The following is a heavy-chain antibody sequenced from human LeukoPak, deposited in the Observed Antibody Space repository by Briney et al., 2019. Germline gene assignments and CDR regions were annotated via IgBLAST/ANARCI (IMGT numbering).Heavy chain of an antibody. V-gene: IGHV3-23*01. CDR2: ISASGGAT. D-gene: IGHD4/OR15-4a*01. CDR1: GFTFSSYA. J-gene: IGHJ4*02. CDR3: AKGMTILTTRNDY. Sequence: GGSLRLSCAASGFTFSSYAMSWVRQAPGQGLEWVSVISASGGATYHADSVKGRSTISRDNSKNTLYLQMNSLRAEDTAVYYCAKGMTILTTRNDYWGQGTLVTVSS.